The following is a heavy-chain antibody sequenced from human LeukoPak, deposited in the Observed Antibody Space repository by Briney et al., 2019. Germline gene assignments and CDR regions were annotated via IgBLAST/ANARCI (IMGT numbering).Heavy chain of an antibody. CDR3: AKDFSSASYTYYYYYMDV. Sequence: SETLSLTCTVSGGSITTTTYYWGWIRQPPGKGLEWIGSIYYSGNTYYNPSLKSRVTISSDTSKNQFSLKVSSVTAADTAIYYCAKDFSSASYTYYYYYMDVWGKGTTVTVSS. CDR1: GGSITTTTYY. J-gene: IGHJ6*03. D-gene: IGHD6-25*01. V-gene: IGHV4-39*07. CDR2: IYYSGNT.